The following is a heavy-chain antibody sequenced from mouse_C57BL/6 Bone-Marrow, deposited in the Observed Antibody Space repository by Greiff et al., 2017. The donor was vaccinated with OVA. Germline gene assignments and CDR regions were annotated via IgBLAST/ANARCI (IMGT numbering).Heavy chain of an antibody. J-gene: IGHJ2*01. D-gene: IGHD1-1*01. Sequence: DVHLVESGGGLVKPGGSLKLSCAASGFTFSDYGMHWVRQAPEKGLEWVAYISSGSSTIYYADTVKGRFTISRDNAKNTLFLQMTRLRSEDTAMYYCARPGYYGLFDYWGQGTTLTVSS. CDR3: ARPGYYGLFDY. CDR1: GFTFSDYG. CDR2: ISSGSSTI. V-gene: IGHV5-17*01.